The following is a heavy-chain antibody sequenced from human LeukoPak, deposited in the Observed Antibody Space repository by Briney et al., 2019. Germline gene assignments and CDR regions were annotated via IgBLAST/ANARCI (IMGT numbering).Heavy chain of an antibody. CDR2: IRSKAYGGTT. CDR1: GFTFGDYA. V-gene: IGHV3-49*03. J-gene: IGHJ4*02. CDR3: TRARDIVVVPARNDY. Sequence: GGSLRISCTASGFTFGDYAMSWFRQAPGKGLEWVGFIRSKAYGGTTEYAASVKGRFAISRDDSKSIAYLQMNSLKTEDTAVYYCTRARDIVVVPARNDYWGQGTLVTVSS. D-gene: IGHD2-2*01.